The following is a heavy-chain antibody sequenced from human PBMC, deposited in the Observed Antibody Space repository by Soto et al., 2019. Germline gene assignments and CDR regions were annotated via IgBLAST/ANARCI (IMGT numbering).Heavy chain of an antibody. CDR3: ARGGIAVAGANYYYYGMDV. Sequence: ASVKVSCKASGGTFSSYAISWVRQAPGQGLEWMGGIIPIFGTANYAQKFQGRVTITADESTSTAYMELSSLRSEDTAVYYCARGGIAVAGANYYYYGMDVWGQGTTVTVSS. D-gene: IGHD6-19*01. V-gene: IGHV1-69*13. CDR2: IIPIFGTA. J-gene: IGHJ6*02. CDR1: GGTFSSYA.